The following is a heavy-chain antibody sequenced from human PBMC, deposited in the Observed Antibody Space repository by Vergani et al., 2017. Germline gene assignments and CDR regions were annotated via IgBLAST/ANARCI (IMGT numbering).Heavy chain of an antibody. V-gene: IGHV1-69*06. CDR1: GGTFSSYA. CDR2: IIPIFGTA. D-gene: IGHD5-18*01. Sequence: QVQLVQSGAEVKKPGSSVKVSCKASGGTFSSYAISWVRQAPGQGLEWMGGIIPIFGTANYAQKFQGRVTMTRDTSISTAYMELSRLRSDDTAVYYCARAALRGYSYGGFDPWGQGTLVTVSS. J-gene: IGHJ5*02. CDR3: ARAALRGYSYGGFDP.